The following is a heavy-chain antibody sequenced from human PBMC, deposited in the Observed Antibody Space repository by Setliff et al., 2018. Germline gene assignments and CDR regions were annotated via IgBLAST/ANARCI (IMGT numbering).Heavy chain of an antibody. CDR1: GFTFSSYS. V-gene: IGHV3-21*01. Sequence: PGGSLRLSCAASGFTFSSYSMNWVRQAPGKGLEWVSSISSSSSYIYYADSVKGRFTISRDNAKNSLYLQMNSLRAEDTAVYYCARAENYGDYYGMDVWGQGTTVTVS. CDR3: ARAENYGDYYGMDV. J-gene: IGHJ6*02. D-gene: IGHD4-17*01. CDR2: ISSSSSYI.